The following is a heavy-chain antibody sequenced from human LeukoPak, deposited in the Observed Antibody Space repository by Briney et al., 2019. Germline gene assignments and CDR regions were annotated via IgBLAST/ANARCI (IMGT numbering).Heavy chain of an antibody. Sequence: VASVKVSCKASGYTFTSYAMHWVRQAPGQRLEWMGWINAGNGNTKYSQKFQGRVTITRDTSAGTAYMELSSLRSEDTAVYYCARDYWLGGYYGSGTCFDYWGQGTLVTVSS. CDR1: GYTFTSYA. D-gene: IGHD3-10*01. J-gene: IGHJ4*02. CDR2: INAGNGNT. V-gene: IGHV1-3*01. CDR3: ARDYWLGGYYGSGTCFDY.